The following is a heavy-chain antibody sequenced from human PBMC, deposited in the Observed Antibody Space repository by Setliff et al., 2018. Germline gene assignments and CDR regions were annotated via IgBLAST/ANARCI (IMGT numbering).Heavy chain of an antibody. V-gene: IGHV4-61*02. J-gene: IGHJ5*02. D-gene: IGHD6-19*01. CDR1: GGSITDENSW. CDR3: AVDHVTNIAESGYGYTRIDP. CDR2: IYIRGGT. Sequence: PSETLSLTCTVSGGSITDENSWWVWIRQPAGKRPEWLGLIYIRGGTDYNPSLKSRVTISLDTSRNQFSLNLTSVTAADTAVYYCAVDHVTNIAESGYGYTRIDPWGQGIPVTVSS.